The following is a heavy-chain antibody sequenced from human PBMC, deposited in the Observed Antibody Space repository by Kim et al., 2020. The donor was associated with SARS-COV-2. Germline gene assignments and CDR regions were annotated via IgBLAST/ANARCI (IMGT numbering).Heavy chain of an antibody. Sequence: GGSLRLSCAASGFTFSSYAMSWVRQAPGKGLEWVSAISGSGGSTYYADSVKGRFTISRDNSKNTLYLQMNSLRAEDTAVYYCAKTQNIVVVPAAMRYYYYGMDVWGQGTTVTVSS. CDR2: ISGSGGST. V-gene: IGHV3-23*01. CDR1: GFTFSSYA. CDR3: AKTQNIVVVPAAMRYYYYGMDV. J-gene: IGHJ6*02. D-gene: IGHD2-2*01.